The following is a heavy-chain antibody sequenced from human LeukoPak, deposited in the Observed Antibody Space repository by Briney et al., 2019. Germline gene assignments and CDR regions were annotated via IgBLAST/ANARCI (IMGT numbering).Heavy chain of an antibody. Sequence: PGGSLRLSCAASGFTFSGYAMHWVRQAPGKGLEWVAVISYDGSNKYYADSVKGRFTISRDNSKNTLYLQMNSLRAEGTAVYYCARGREVPAAPFDYWGQGTLVTVSS. J-gene: IGHJ4*02. CDR3: ARGREVPAAPFDY. CDR1: GFTFSGYA. D-gene: IGHD2-2*01. V-gene: IGHV3-30-3*01. CDR2: ISYDGSNK.